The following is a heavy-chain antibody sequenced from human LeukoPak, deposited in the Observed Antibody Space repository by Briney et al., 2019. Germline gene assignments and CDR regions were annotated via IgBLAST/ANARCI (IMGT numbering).Heavy chain of an antibody. J-gene: IGHJ4*02. CDR2: IYYSGST. D-gene: IGHD4-17*01. V-gene: IGHV4-31*03. CDR1: DGSISSSSYY. Sequence: SETLSLTCTVSDGSISSSSYYWGWIRQHPGQGLEWIGYIYYSGSTYYNPSLKSRVTISVDTSKNQSSLKLSSVTAADTAVYYCARERDYGDRLFDYWGQGTLVTVSS. CDR3: ARERDYGDRLFDY.